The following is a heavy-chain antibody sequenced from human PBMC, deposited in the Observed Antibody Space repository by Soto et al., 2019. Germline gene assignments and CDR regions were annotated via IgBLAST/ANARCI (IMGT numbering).Heavy chain of an antibody. Sequence: PSETLSLTCTVSGTSISSYYWSWIRQPPGKGLEWIANIHYSGTTNYNPSLASRVTLSVDTSKNQFSLKMTSVTAADRAMDFCVRYKSYAIDEWGRGNLVTVYS. V-gene: IGHV4-59*01. CDR1: GTSISSYY. J-gene: IGHJ4*02. CDR3: VRYKSYAIDE. CDR2: IHYSGTT. D-gene: IGHD2-8*01.